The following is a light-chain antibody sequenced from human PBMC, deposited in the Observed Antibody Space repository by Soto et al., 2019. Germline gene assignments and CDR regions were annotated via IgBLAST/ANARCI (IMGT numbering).Light chain of an antibody. CDR1: QAISSN. J-gene: IGKJ1*01. Sequence: EIVMTQSPATLSVSRGERATLSCRANQAISSNVAWYQQKPGQAPRLLIYGASTRATAIPDRFSGSESGTDFTLSITRLEPEDFAVYYCQQFGSTPPWTFGQGTKVDIK. V-gene: IGKV3-15*01. CDR3: QQFGSTPPWT. CDR2: GAS.